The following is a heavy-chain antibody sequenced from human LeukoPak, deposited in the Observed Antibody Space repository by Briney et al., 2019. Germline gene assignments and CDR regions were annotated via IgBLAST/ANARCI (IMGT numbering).Heavy chain of an antibody. J-gene: IGHJ6*03. CDR2: GSN. D-gene: IGHD6-25*01. Sequence: GSNYYNPSLKSRVTISVDTSKNQFSLKLSSVTAADTAVYYCAREQISSEIYYYYYMDVWGKGTTVTVSS. V-gene: IGHV4-39*07. CDR3: AREQISSEIYYYYYMDV.